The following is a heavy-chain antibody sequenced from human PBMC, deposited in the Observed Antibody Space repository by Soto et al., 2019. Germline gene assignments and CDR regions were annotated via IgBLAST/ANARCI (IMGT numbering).Heavy chain of an antibody. D-gene: IGHD5-18*01. CDR2: FDPEDGET. CDR3: ATARGRGYSYGYVHY. Sequence: SXKVSFKVSGYTXTELSMHLVRQAPGKGLEWMGGFDPEDGETIYAQKFQGRVTMTEDTSTDTAYMELSSLRSEDTAVYYCATARGRGYSYGYVHYWGQGTLGTVSS. J-gene: IGHJ4*02. CDR1: GYTXTELS. V-gene: IGHV1-24*01.